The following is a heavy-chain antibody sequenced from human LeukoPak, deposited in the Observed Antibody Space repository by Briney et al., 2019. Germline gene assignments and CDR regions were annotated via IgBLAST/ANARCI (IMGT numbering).Heavy chain of an antibody. CDR3: ARAGGTYYYESSGYYYQNWFDS. CDR1: GYRFSDYY. V-gene: IGHV1-2*06. J-gene: IGHJ5*01. D-gene: IGHD3-22*01. Sequence: ASVKVSCKASGYRFSDYYMHWVRQAPGQGLEWMGRINSNSGGTGFAEKFRGRVTMTRDTSISTAYMELSRLSSDDTAVYYCARAGGTYYYESSGYYYQNWFDSWGQGTLVTVSP. CDR2: INSNSGGT.